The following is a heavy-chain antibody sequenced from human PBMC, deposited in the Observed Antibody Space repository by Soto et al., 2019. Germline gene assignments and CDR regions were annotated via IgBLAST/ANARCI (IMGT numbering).Heavy chain of an antibody. CDR3: VTDSAGEPPDGVDV. CDR2: ISPNSGGT. CDR1: NYSFSSFG. J-gene: IGHJ6*02. V-gene: IGHV1-2*02. D-gene: IGHD7-27*01. Sequence: RASVKVSCKASNYSFSSFGISWMRQAPGQGLEWMGWISPNSGGTHYAQKFQGRVTTTRDTSTSTLNMELTRLTSDDTAVYYCVTDSAGEPPDGVDVCGQRTAVTVSS.